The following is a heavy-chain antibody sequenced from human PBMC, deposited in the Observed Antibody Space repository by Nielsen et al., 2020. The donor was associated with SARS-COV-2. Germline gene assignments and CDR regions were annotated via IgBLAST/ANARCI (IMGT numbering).Heavy chain of an antibody. CDR2: ISWNSGSI. Sequence: GGSLRLSCAASGFTFDDYAMHWVRQAPGKGLEWVSGISWNSGSIGYADSVKGRFTISRDNAKNSLYLQMNSLRAEDTAVYYCARDAENYYDSSGLNSGTDYWGQGTLVTVSS. CDR3: ARDAENYYDSSGLNSGTDY. V-gene: IGHV3-9*01. D-gene: IGHD3-22*01. J-gene: IGHJ4*02. CDR1: GFTFDDYA.